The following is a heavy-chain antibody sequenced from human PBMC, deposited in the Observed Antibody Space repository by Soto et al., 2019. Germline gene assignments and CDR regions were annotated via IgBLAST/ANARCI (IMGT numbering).Heavy chain of an antibody. D-gene: IGHD3-10*01. CDR2: IRSKANSYAT. Sequence: EVQLVESGGGLVQPGGSLKLSCAASGFTFSGSAMHWVRQASGKGLEWVGRIRSKANSYATAYAASVKGRFTISRDDSKHPSYLQMSSLKTEDTAVYYWTRQGGGFGNPELLIFRNWGQGTLVTVGS. J-gene: IGHJ4*02. CDR3: TRQGGGFGNPELLIFRN. CDR1: GFTFSGSA. V-gene: IGHV3-73*02.